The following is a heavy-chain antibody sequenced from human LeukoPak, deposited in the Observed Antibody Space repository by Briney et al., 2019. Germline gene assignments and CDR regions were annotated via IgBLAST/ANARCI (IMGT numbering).Heavy chain of an antibody. V-gene: IGHV3-23*01. Sequence: GGSLRLSCAASGFTFSSYAMSWVRQAPGKGLEWVSAISGSGGSTYYADSVKGRFTISRDNSKNTLYLQMNSLRAEDTAVYYCAKVVTPYYYDSSGLDAFDIWGQGTVVTVSS. J-gene: IGHJ3*02. D-gene: IGHD3-22*01. CDR3: AKVVTPYYYDSSGLDAFDI. CDR2: ISGSGGST. CDR1: GFTFSSYA.